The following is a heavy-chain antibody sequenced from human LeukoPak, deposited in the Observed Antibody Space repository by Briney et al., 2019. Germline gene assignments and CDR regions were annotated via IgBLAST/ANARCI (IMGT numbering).Heavy chain of an antibody. Sequence: GGSLRLSCAASGFTFSSYEMNWVRQAPGKGLEWVSYISSSGTTIYYADSVKGRFTISRDNARNSLYLQMNSLRAEDTAVYYCARVGVVVAATGNLWFDPWGQGTLVTVSS. CDR1: GFTFSSYE. J-gene: IGHJ5*02. CDR2: ISSSGTTI. V-gene: IGHV3-48*03. CDR3: ARVGVVVAATGNLWFDP. D-gene: IGHD2-15*01.